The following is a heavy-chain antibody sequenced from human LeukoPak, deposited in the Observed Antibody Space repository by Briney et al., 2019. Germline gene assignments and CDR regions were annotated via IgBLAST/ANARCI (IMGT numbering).Heavy chain of an antibody. CDR1: GYTFTNNW. CDR3: ARQITFGGVYYFDY. Sequence: GESLQISCKGSGYTFTNNWIGWVRQMPGKGLEWMGIIYPGDSDTRYSPSFQGQVTISTDKSISTTYLQWSSLKASDTAMYYCARQITFGGVYYFDYWGQGTLVTVSS. J-gene: IGHJ4*02. CDR2: IYPGDSDT. V-gene: IGHV5-51*01. D-gene: IGHD3-16*01.